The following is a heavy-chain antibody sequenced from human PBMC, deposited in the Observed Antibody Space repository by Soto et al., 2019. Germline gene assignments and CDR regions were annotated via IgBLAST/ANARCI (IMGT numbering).Heavy chain of an antibody. Sequence: GGSLRLSCAASGFTVSSNYMGWVRQAPGKGLEWVSVIYSGGSTYYADSVKGRFTISRDNSKNTLFLQMNSLRAEDTAVYYCAREYGNYFDSWGQANLVTVSS. CDR1: GFTVSSNY. J-gene: IGHJ4*02. CDR3: AREYGNYFDS. CDR2: IYSGGST. V-gene: IGHV3-66*01. D-gene: IGHD4-17*01.